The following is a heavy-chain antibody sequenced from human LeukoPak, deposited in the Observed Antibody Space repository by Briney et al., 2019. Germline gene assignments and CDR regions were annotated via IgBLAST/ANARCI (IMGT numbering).Heavy chain of an antibody. J-gene: IGHJ4*02. D-gene: IGHD2-8*01. CDR2: IYYSGST. CDR3: SRIVLMVYSTGYFDY. Sequence: PSETLSLTCTVSGGSISSSSYYWGWIRQPPGKGLEWIGSIYYSGSTYYNPSLKSRVTISVDTSKNQFSLKLSSVTAADTAVYYCSRIVLMVYSTGYFDYWGQGTLVTVSS. V-gene: IGHV4-39*07. CDR1: GGSISSSSYY.